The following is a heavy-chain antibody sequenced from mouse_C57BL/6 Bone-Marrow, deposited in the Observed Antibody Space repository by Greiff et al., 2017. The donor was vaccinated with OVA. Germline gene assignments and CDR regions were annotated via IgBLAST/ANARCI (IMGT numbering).Heavy chain of an antibody. J-gene: IGHJ4*01. Sequence: QVQLQQPGAELVMPGASVKLSCKASGYTFTSYWMHWVKQRPGQGLEWIGEIDPSDSYTNYNQKFKGKSTLTVDKSSSTAYMQLSSLTSEDDAVYYCARSRYEGYAMDYWGQGTSVTVSS. CDR1: GYTFTSYW. CDR3: ARSRYEGYAMDY. D-gene: IGHD2-3*01. CDR2: IDPSDSYT. V-gene: IGHV1-69*01.